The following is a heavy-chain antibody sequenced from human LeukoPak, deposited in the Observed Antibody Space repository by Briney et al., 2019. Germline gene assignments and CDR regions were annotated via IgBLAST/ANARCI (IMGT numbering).Heavy chain of an antibody. D-gene: IGHD3-22*01. Sequence: PSETLSLTCTVSGGSISSYYWSWIRQPPGKGLEWIGYIYYSGSTNYNPSLKSRVTISVDTSKNQFSLKLSSVTAADTAVYYFARDQYYYDSSGYYYYYYGMDVWGQGTTVTVSS. J-gene: IGHJ6*02. CDR3: ARDQYYYDSSGYYYYYYGMDV. CDR2: IYYSGST. V-gene: IGHV4-59*01. CDR1: GGSISSYY.